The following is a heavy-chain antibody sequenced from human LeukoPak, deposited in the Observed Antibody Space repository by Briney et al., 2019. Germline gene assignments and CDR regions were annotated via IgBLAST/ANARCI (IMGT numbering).Heavy chain of an antibody. J-gene: IGHJ3*02. CDR3: ARRYGYDAFDI. CDR1: GGSISSYY. Sequence: SETLSLTRTVSGGSISSYYWSWIRQPPWKGLEWIGYIYYSGSTNYNPSLKSRVTISVDTSKNQFSLKLSSVTAADTAVYYCARRYGYDAFDIWGQGTMVTVSS. CDR2: IYYSGST. V-gene: IGHV4-59*08. D-gene: IGHD6-25*01.